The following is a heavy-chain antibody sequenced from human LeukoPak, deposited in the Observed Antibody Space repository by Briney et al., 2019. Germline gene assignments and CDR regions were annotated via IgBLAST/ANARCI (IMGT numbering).Heavy chain of an antibody. J-gene: IGHJ4*02. D-gene: IGHD5-18*01. CDR1: GFTFSSYW. CDR2: IKQDGSEK. CDR3: ARSLWPEDY. V-gene: IGHV3-7*01. Sequence: GGSPRLSCAASGFTFSSYWMSWVRQAPGKGLEWVANIKQDGSEKNYVDSVKGRFTISRDNAKTSLYLQMNSLRAEDTAVYYCARSLWPEDYRGQGTLVTVSS.